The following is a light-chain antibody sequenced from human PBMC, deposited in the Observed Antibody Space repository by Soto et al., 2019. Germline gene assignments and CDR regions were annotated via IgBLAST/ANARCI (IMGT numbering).Light chain of an antibody. CDR2: DAS. V-gene: IGKV1-5*01. CDR1: QNINNW. J-gene: IGKJ3*01. CDR3: QQYDGN. Sequence: DIQMTQSPSTLSASVGDRVTLTCRASQNINNWLAWYQQKPGKAPKVLIYDASSVESGVPSRFSGSGSGTECTLTISSLQPDDFATYYCQQYDGNFGPGTKVDIK.